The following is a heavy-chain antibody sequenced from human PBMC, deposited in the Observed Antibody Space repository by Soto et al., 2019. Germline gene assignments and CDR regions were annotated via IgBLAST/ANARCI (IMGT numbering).Heavy chain of an antibody. Sequence: QVQLQQSGPGLVKPSQTLSLTCAISGDSVSSYSVVWNWIRQSPSGGLEWLGRTYYRSKWYSESAPPLPIPITVNAATPKNQVSLQLDSVTPAATAVYYCARLIGNICLDYWGQGTLVTVSS. CDR3: ARLIGNICLDY. CDR2: TYYRSKWYS. V-gene: IGHV6-1*01. D-gene: IGHD2-8*01. J-gene: IGHJ4*02. CDR1: GDSVSSYSVV.